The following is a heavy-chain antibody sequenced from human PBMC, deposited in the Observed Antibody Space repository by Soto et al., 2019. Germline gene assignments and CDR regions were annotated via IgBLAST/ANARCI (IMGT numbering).Heavy chain of an antibody. CDR2: IYFSGTT. CDR1: LGSISSKSYY. J-gene: IGHJ5*02. D-gene: IGHD3-16*02. V-gene: IGHV4-39*01. Sequence: SETLSLTCTVSLGSISSKSYYWGWIRQPPGMGLEWIGSIYFSGTTYYKPSLKSRVTISVDTSKNQFSLKMSSVTAADTAIYYCARQSLNYVWGSYRSTHQDWFAPWGQGTLVLVSS. CDR3: ARQSLNYVWGSYRSTHQDWFAP.